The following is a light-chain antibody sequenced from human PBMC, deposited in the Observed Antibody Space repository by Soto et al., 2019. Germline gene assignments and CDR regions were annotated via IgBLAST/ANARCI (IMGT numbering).Light chain of an antibody. CDR2: GAT. V-gene: IGKV3-20*01. CDR1: QSVRGNY. CDR3: QQGNSFPIS. J-gene: IGKJ5*01. Sequence: EIVLTRSPGTLSLSPGERATLSCRASQSVRGNYLTWYQQKPGQAPRLLIYGATSRATGIPDRFSGSGSGTDFTLTISRLEPEDFATYYCQQGNSFPISFGQGTRLEIK.